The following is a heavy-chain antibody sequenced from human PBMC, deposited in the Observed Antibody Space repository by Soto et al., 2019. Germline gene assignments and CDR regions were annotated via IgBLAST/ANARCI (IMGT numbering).Heavy chain of an antibody. D-gene: IGHD2-15*01. CDR2: MNPNSGNT. V-gene: IGHV1-8*01. Sequence: QVQLVQSGAEVKKPGASVKVFCKASGYTFTSYDINWVRQATGQGLEWMGWMNPNSGNTGYAQKFQGRVTMTRNTSISTAYMELSSLRSEDTAVYYCARVLRGYCSGGSCYSTDFQHWGQGTLVTVSS. J-gene: IGHJ1*01. CDR3: ARVLRGYCSGGSCYSTDFQH. CDR1: GYTFTSYD.